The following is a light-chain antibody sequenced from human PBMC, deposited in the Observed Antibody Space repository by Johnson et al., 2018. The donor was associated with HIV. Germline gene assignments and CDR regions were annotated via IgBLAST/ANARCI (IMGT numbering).Light chain of an antibody. CDR3: ATWDASLSASYV. J-gene: IGLJ1*01. CDR2: DNN. Sequence: QSVLTQPPSVSAAPGQKVTISCSGSSSNVGNNDVSWYQQLPGTAPKLLIYDNNKRPSGIPDRFSGSKSGTSATLGITGLQTGDEADYYCATWDASLSASYVFGTGTKVAGL. CDR1: SSNVGNND. V-gene: IGLV1-51*01.